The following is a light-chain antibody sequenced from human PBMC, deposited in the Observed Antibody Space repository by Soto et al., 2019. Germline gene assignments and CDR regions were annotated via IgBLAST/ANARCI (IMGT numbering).Light chain of an antibody. J-gene: IGKJ3*01. V-gene: IGKV3-15*01. CDR1: QTVSSN. CDR2: GAS. CDR3: QQYDRWVT. Sequence: EIVMTQSPATLSVCPGETATLSCRASQTVSSNVAWYQQKRGQAPRLLIYGASTRATGIPARFSGSGSGTEFTLTISSLQSEDFAVYYCQQYDRWVTFGPGTTVDIK.